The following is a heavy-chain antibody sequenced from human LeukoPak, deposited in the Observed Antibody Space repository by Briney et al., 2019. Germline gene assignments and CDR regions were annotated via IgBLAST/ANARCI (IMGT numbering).Heavy chain of an antibody. D-gene: IGHD3-10*01. CDR3: AKSARGRFGELLYGEFDY. Sequence: GRSLRLSCAASGFTFSSYGMNWVRQAPGKGLEWVSSISSSSSYIYYADSVKGRFTISRDNAKNSLYLQMNSLRAEDTAVYYCAKSARGRFGELLYGEFDYWGQGTLVTVSS. J-gene: IGHJ4*02. CDR1: GFTFSSYG. V-gene: IGHV3-21*04. CDR2: ISSSSSYI.